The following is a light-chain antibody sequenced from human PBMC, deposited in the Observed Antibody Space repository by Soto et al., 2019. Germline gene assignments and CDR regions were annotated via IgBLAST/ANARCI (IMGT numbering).Light chain of an antibody. Sequence: QSAVTQPASVSGSPGQSITISCTGTSSDVGGYNYVSWYQQHPGKVPKLMIYEVFRRPSGISDRFSGSKSGNTASLTISGLHAEGESDYYCCSYTTTSTFVFGGGTKLTVL. CDR2: EVF. CDR1: SSDVGGYNY. J-gene: IGLJ2*01. CDR3: CSYTTTSTFV. V-gene: IGLV2-14*03.